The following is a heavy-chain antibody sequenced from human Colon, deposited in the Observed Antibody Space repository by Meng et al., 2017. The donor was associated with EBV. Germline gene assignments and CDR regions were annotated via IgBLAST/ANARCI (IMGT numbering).Heavy chain of an antibody. CDR1: GCFIDSDKW. CDR3: VRDYYASGFVFDL. V-gene: IGHV4-4*02. Sequence: QVQLHESGPGLVMASGTPSLTCAVSGCFIDSDKWWNLVRPTPRKGLEWIGEISHSGTTNYNPSLKSRVTISIDKSKNQFSLKLTSVTAADTAVYYCVRDYYASGFVFDLWGQGTLVTVSS. J-gene: IGHJ5*02. D-gene: IGHD3-10*01. CDR2: ISHSGTT.